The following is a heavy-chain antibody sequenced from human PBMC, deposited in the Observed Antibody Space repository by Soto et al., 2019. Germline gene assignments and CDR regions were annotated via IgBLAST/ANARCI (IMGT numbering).Heavy chain of an antibody. V-gene: IGHV5-51*01. CDR3: ARQEYYSSTSCYKVDS. CDR1: GNSFTSYW. CDR2: IYLGDSNT. Sequence: PGESLKISCTGSGNSFTSYWIGWVRQMPGKGLEWMGIIYLGDSNTRYSPTFQGQVTISADRSISTAYLQWSSLKASDTAMYYCARQEYYSSTSCYKVDSWGQATLVTVSS. J-gene: IGHJ4*02. D-gene: IGHD2-2*02.